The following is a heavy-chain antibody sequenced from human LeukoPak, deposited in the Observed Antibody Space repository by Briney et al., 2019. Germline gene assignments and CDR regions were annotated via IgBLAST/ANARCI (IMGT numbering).Heavy chain of an antibody. V-gene: IGHV4-4*07. CDR2: IYSSGST. Sequence: SETLSLTCTVSGVAIGKYYWSWIRQPAGKGLQWVGRIYSSGSTDYNPSLKSRVTMSVDTSKNQFSLKLTSVTAADTGVYYCARGGWFDPWGLGTLVTVSS. CDR3: ARGGWFDP. CDR1: GVAIGKYY. J-gene: IGHJ5*02. D-gene: IGHD3-16*01.